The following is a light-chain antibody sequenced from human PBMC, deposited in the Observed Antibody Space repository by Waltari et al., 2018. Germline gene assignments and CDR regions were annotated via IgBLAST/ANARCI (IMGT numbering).Light chain of an antibody. CDR3: QQYGSSPPTG. Sequence: IVLTQSPGTLSLSPGERATLSCRARQSVNSRYLAWYQQKSGQAPRLLIHGASSRATGIPDRFSGSGSGTDFTLTISRLEPEDFAVYYCQQYGSSPPTGFGPGTKLDIK. CDR2: GAS. V-gene: IGKV3-20*01. J-gene: IGKJ3*01. CDR1: QSVNSRY.